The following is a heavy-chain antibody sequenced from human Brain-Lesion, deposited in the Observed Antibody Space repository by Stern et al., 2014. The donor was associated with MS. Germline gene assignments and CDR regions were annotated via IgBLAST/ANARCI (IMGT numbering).Heavy chain of an antibody. D-gene: IGHD5-18*01. CDR1: GGTFSTYP. CDR2: IIPIFGSP. V-gene: IGHV1-69*06. Sequence: QVQLVESGPEVMKPGSSVQLSCKASGGTFSTYPITWLRHAPGQGLEWMGRIIPIFGSPNYDQKFQGRVTITADRSTTTVYMKLSSLKSDDAAVYYCAKDGPALVTNWFDPWGRGTLVTVSS. CDR3: AKDGPALVTNWFDP. J-gene: IGHJ5*02.